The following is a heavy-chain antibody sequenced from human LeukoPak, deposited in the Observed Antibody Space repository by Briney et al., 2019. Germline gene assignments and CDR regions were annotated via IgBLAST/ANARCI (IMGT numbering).Heavy chain of an antibody. D-gene: IGHD1-7*01. CDR3: AREDGNWNYGSVDY. CDR2: IYYSGST. V-gene: IGHV4-39*07. Sequence: SETLSLTCTVSGGSISSSSYYWGWIRQPPGKGLEWIGSIYYSGSTYYNPSLKSRVTISVDTSKNQFSLKLSSVTAADTAVYYCAREDGNWNYGSVDYWGQGTLVTVSS. J-gene: IGHJ4*02. CDR1: GGSISSSSYY.